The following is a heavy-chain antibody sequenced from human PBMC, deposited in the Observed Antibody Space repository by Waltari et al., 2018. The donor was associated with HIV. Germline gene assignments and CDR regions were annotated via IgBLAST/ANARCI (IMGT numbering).Heavy chain of an antibody. J-gene: IGHJ6*02. Sequence: EVQLVESGGGLVQPGGSLRLSCATSGFPFSNFWMSWVRQAPGKGLGWLANIKQDGSEKYYVDSVNGRFTISRDNAKNSLYLQMNSRRAEDTAVYYCASPSIRAGMDVWGQGTTVTVSS. V-gene: IGHV3-7*01. CDR3: ASPSIRAGMDV. CDR2: IKQDGSEK. D-gene: IGHD2-2*02. CDR1: GFPFSNFW.